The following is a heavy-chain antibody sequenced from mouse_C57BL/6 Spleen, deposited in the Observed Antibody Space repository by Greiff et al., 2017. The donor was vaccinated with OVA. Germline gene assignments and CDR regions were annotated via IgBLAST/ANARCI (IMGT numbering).Heavy chain of an antibody. CDR2: IDPSDSYT. CDR1: GYTFTSYW. D-gene: IGHD3-3*01. CDR3: ARSGSEGSMDY. J-gene: IGHJ4*01. V-gene: IGHV1-50*01. Sequence: VQLQQPGAELVKPGASVKLSCKASGYTFTSYWMQWVKQRPGQGLEWIGEIDPSDSYTNSNQKFKGKATLTVDTSSSTAYMQLSSLTSEDSAVYYCARSGSEGSMDYWGQGTSVTVSS.